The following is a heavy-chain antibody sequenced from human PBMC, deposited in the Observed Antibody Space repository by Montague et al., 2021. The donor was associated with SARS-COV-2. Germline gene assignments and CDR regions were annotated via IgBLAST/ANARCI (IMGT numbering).Heavy chain of an antibody. D-gene: IGHD3-10*01. Sequence: SLRLSCAASGFTFSSYAMSWVRQAPGKGLEWVSAISGSGGSTYYADSVKGRFTISRDNSKNTLYLQMNSLRAEDTAVYYCAKVPMVMWDVLLWFGGMDVWGQGTKVTVSS. J-gene: IGHJ6*02. CDR2: ISGSGGST. CDR1: GFTFSSYA. CDR3: AKVPMVMWDVLLWFGGMDV. V-gene: IGHV3-23*01.